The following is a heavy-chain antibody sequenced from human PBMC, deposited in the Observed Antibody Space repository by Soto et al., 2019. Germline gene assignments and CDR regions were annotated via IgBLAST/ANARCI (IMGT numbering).Heavy chain of an antibody. V-gene: IGHV3-30*18. CDR3: AKDFESSSSELDY. CDR2: ISYDGSNK. Sequence: PGGSLRLSCAASGFTFSSYGMHWVRQAPGKGLEWVAVISYDGSNKYYADSVKGRFTISRDNSKNTLYLQMNSLRAEDTAVYYCAKDFESSSSELDYWGQGTLVTVSS. D-gene: IGHD6-6*01. CDR1: GFTFSSYG. J-gene: IGHJ4*02.